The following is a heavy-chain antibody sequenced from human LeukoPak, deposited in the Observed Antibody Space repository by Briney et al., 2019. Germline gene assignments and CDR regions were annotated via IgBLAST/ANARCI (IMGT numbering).Heavy chain of an antibody. CDR1: GFTFSSYG. V-gene: IGHV3-33*01. Sequence: GRSLRLSCAASGFTFSSYGMHWVRQAPGKGLEWVAVIWYDGSNKYYADSVKGRFTISRDNSKNTLYLQMNSLRAEDTAVYYCAREEQQPSWFGYWGQGTLVTVSS. D-gene: IGHD6-13*01. J-gene: IGHJ4*02. CDR3: AREEQQPSWFGY. CDR2: IWYDGSNK.